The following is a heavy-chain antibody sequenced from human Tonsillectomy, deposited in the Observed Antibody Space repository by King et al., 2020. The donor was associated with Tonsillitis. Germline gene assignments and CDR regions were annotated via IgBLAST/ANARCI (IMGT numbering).Heavy chain of an antibody. CDR1: GFTFDDFA. Sequence: QLVQSGGGLVQPGRSLRLSCAASGFTFDDFAMHWVRQAPGKGLEWVSVISWNSGSIGYADSVKGRFNISRDNAKNSLYLQINSLRAEDTALYYCAKDIFAGATLLGGFDYWGQGTLVAVSS. CDR2: ISWNSGSI. J-gene: IGHJ4*02. D-gene: IGHD1-26*01. V-gene: IGHV3-9*01. CDR3: AKDIFAGATLLGGFDY.